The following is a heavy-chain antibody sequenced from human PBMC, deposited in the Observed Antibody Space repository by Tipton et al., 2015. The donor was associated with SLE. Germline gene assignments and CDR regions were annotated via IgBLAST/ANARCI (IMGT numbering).Heavy chain of an antibody. CDR2: IYTNGST. Sequence: TLSLTCTVSGGSISSYYWSWIRQPAGKGLEWIGRIYTNGSTNHNPSLKSRVTISVDTSKNQLSLKLSSVTAADTAVYYCASEAFDIWGQGTMVTVSS. CDR3: ASEAFDI. V-gene: IGHV4-4*07. J-gene: IGHJ3*02. CDR1: GGSISSYY.